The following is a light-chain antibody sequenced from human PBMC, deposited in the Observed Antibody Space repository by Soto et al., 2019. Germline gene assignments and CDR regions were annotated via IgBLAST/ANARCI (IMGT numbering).Light chain of an antibody. V-gene: IGLV2-14*03. CDR3: TSWTTNNSPYV. Sequence: QSALTQPASVSGSPGQSITISCTGTNSDVGGYNYVSWYQQHPGKAPKLLIYEVSNRPSGVSDRFSGSKSGSTASLTISGLQADDEADDYCTSWTTNNSPYVFGTGTKVTVL. CDR2: EVS. J-gene: IGLJ1*01. CDR1: NSDVGGYNY.